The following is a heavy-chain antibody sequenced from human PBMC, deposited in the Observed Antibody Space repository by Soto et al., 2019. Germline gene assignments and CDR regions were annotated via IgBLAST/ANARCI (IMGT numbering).Heavy chain of an antibody. CDR1: GDSITSYN. CDR2: VYSSGST. CDR3: ARRAVVAVTGSLDNWLDP. D-gene: IGHD2-21*01. J-gene: IGHJ5*02. V-gene: IGHV4-59*01. Sequence: QVQLQESGPGLVKPSETLSLTCTVSGDSITSYNWNWLRQPPGKALEWIGYVYSSGSTNYHPSLKSRVTISVDTSRNQFSLKVNSVTAADTAMYYCARRAVVAVTGSLDNWLDPWGQGILVTVSS.